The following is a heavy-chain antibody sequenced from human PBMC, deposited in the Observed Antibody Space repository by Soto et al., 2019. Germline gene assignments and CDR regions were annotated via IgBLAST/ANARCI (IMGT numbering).Heavy chain of an antibody. V-gene: IGHV3-33*01. CDR3: ARGVLDSFLEKVVIRYYFDY. CDR1: GFIFSTYG. Sequence: LRLSCAASGFIFSTYGMHWVRQTPGKGLEWVAVIYYDGSNKFYADSVKGRFTISRDNSKNTVYLQMNSLRAEDTAMYYCARGVLDSFLEKVVIRYYFDYWAQGTLVTVSS. CDR2: IYYDGSNK. D-gene: IGHD3-22*01. J-gene: IGHJ4*02.